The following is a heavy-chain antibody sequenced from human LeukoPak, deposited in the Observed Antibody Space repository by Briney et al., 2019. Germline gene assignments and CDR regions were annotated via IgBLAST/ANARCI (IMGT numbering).Heavy chain of an antibody. CDR1: GFTFSNHA. Sequence: GSLRLSCATSGFTFSNHAMHWVRQASGKGLEWVSAIGTAGDTFYPGSVKGRFTISRENAKNSLSLQMNSLRAEDTALYYCAGRVTGYSSGYVYWGQGTLVTVSS. CDR2: IGTAGDT. D-gene: IGHD5-18*01. CDR3: AGRVTGYSSGYVY. J-gene: IGHJ4*02. V-gene: IGHV3-13*01.